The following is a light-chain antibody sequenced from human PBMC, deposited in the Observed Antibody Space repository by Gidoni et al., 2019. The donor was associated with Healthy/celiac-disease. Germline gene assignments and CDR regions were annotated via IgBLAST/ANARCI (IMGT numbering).Light chain of an antibody. V-gene: IGKV3-11*01. CDR1: RSVGSY. Sequence: EIVLTQSPVSLSLSPGERATLSCRASRSVGSYLVRYQQKPGQAPRLLIYDASNRATGIPARFSGSGSGTDFTLTISSLEPEDFAIYYCQQRSNWPPLFTFGPXTKVDIK. J-gene: IGKJ3*01. CDR2: DAS. CDR3: QQRSNWPPLFT.